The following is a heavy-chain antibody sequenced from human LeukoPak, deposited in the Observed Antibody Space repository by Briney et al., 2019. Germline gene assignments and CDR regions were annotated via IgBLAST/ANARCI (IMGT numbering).Heavy chain of an antibody. CDR3: AKDSQLDVGSDYYYYFYMDV. V-gene: IGHV3-30*02. Sequence: GGSLRLSCAASGFSFSTFGMHWVRQVPGKGLEWVAFIRYDGNDKYYGDSAKDRFTISRHNSKNTFYLKMNSLTMDDTVRAYDAKDSQLDVGSDYYYYFYMDVWGRGTTVTVSS. J-gene: IGHJ6*03. D-gene: IGHD1-1*01. CDR2: IRYDGNDK. CDR1: GFSFSTFG.